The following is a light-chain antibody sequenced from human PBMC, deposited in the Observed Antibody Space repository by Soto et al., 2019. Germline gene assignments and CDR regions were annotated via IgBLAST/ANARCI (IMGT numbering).Light chain of an antibody. Sequence: DIQMTQSPSSMSASVGDRVTITCRASQSISNYLNWYQQKPGKAPKILIYTASSLQSGAPSRLRGIGFGKDFTLPITSLQPEDLKTYYCQQSYSTPRTIGQGTNVEIK. V-gene: IGKV1-39*01. CDR2: TAS. J-gene: IGKJ2*01. CDR1: QSISNY. CDR3: QQSYSTPRT.